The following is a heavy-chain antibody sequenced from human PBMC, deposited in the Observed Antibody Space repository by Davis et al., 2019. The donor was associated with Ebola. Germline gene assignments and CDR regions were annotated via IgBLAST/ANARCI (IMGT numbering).Heavy chain of an antibody. Sequence: SGPPLVKPTQTLTLTCTFPGFPLSTSGVGVGWIRQPPGKALEWLALIYWDDDKRYSPSLKSRLTITKDTSKNQVVLTMTNMDPVDTATYYCAHRRGDCWSGDNWFDPWGQGTLVTVSS. V-gene: IGHV2-5*02. CDR1: GFPLSTSGVG. J-gene: IGHJ5*02. D-gene: IGHD3-3*01. CDR2: IYWDDDK. CDR3: AHRRGDCWSGDNWFDP.